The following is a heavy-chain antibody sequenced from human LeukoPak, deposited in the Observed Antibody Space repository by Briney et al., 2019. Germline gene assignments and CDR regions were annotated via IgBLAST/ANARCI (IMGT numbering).Heavy chain of an antibody. V-gene: IGHV1-2*02. CDR2: INPNSGGA. CDR3: ARGYRNWYFDL. CDR1: GYMFTAFY. D-gene: IGHD5-18*01. Sequence: ASVKVSCKATGYMFTAFYMHWVRQAPGRGLEWVGWINPNSGGAHYAQKFQGRVTMTRDTSISTAYMELSRLRSDDTAVYHCARGYRNWYFDLWGRGTLVTVSS. J-gene: IGHJ2*01.